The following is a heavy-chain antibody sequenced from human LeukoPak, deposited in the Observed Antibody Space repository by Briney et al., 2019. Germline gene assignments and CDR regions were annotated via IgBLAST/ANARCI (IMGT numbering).Heavy chain of an antibody. Sequence: GSLRLSCAASGFTFSSYAMHWVRQAPGKGLEWVAVISYDGSNKYYADSVKGRFTISRDNSKNTLYLQMNSLRAEDTAVYYCARSRPYSYGIDYWGQGALVTVSS. CDR3: ARSRPYSYGIDY. V-gene: IGHV3-30-3*01. D-gene: IGHD5-18*01. CDR1: GFTFSSYA. CDR2: ISYDGSNK. J-gene: IGHJ4*02.